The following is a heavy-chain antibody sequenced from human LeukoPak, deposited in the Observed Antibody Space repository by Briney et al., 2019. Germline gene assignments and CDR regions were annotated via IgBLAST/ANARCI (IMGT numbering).Heavy chain of an antibody. Sequence: SSETLPLTCTVSGGSISSSSYYWGWIRQPPGKGLEWIGSIYYSGSTYYNPSLKSRVTISVDTSKNQFSLKLSSVTAADTAVYYCARGPGFYGMDVWGQGTTVTVSS. CDR3: ARGPGFYGMDV. J-gene: IGHJ6*02. V-gene: IGHV4-39*07. CDR1: GGSISSSSYY. CDR2: IYYSGST.